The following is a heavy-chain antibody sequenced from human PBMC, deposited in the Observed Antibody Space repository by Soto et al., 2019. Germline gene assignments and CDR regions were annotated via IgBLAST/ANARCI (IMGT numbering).Heavy chain of an antibody. CDR1: GFTFSSYA. V-gene: IGHV3-23*01. D-gene: IGHD2-15*01. Sequence: EVQLLESGGGLVQPGGSLRLSCAASGFTFSSYAMSWVRQAPGKGLEWVSAISGSGGSTYYADSVKGRFTISRDNSKKSWYLQMNSLSAEDRAVYYCAKVRCSGGSGYFDYYYGMDVWGQGTTVTVSS. J-gene: IGHJ6*01. CDR2: ISGSGGST. CDR3: AKVRCSGGSGYFDYYYGMDV.